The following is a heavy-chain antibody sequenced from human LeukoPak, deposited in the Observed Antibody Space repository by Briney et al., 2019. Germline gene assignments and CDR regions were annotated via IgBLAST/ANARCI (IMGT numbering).Heavy chain of an antibody. CDR3: ARTEIAAAGSFDY. V-gene: IGHV4-59*01. Sequence: SESLSLTCTVSGGSISSYYWSWIRQPPGKGLEWIGNIYYSGSTNYNPSLKSRVTISVDTSKNQFSLKLSSVTAADTAVYYCARTEIAAAGSFDYWGQGTLVTVSS. J-gene: IGHJ4*02. CDR2: IYYSGST. CDR1: GGSISSYY. D-gene: IGHD6-13*01.